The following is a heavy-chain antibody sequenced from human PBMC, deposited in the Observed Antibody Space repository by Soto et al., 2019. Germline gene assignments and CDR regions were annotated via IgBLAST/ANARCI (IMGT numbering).Heavy chain of an antibody. V-gene: IGHV4-39*01. J-gene: IGHJ6*02. Sequence: SETLSLTCTVSGGSISSSSYYWGWIRQPPGKGLEWIGSIYYSGSTYYNPSLKSRVTISVDTSKNQFSLKLSSVTAADTAVYYCTAVPADKGYYYYGMDVWGQGTTVTVSS. CDR2: IYYSGST. CDR3: TAVPADKGYYYYGMDV. CDR1: GGSISSSSYY. D-gene: IGHD2-2*01.